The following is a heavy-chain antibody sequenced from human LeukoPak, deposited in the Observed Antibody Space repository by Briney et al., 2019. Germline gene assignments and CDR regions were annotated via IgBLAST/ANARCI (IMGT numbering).Heavy chain of an antibody. J-gene: IGHJ4*02. CDR1: GFTFSSTW. V-gene: IGHV3-74*01. CDR3: ATAGRYYLDN. Sequence: GGSLRLSCAASGFTFSSTWMHWVRHTPGEGLVWVSRMNSDASTTNYADSVKGRFTVSRDNAKNTLFLQMNNLRAEDTAVYYCATAGRYYLDNWGQGTLVTVSS. CDR2: MNSDASTT.